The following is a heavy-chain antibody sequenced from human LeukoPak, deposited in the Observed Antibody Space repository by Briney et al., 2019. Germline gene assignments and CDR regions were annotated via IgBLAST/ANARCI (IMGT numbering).Heavy chain of an antibody. D-gene: IGHD1-26*01. Sequence: SETLSLTCTVSGGSVSSTSYYWGWIRQPPGKGLEWIGSIYYSGGTYCNPSLKSRVTISVDTSKNRFSLKLSSVTAADTAVYYCARLSGNGFDMWGQGTTVTVSA. CDR3: ARLSGNGFDM. V-gene: IGHV4-39*01. CDR2: IYYSGGT. CDR1: GGSVSSTSYY. J-gene: IGHJ3*02.